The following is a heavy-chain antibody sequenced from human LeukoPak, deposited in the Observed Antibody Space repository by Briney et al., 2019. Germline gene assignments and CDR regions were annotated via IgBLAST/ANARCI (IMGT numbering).Heavy chain of an antibody. CDR2: ASYSGGT. Sequence: SETLSLTCSVSGGSVTGGGYYWSWIRQHPGKGLEWIGFASYSGGTYYNPSLMSRITISVDRSQNQFSLRMRDVTAADTAVYYCATAGPISGRHNFFDSWGQGTLVTVSS. CDR1: GGSVTGGGYY. CDR3: ATAGPISGRHNFFDS. V-gene: IGHV4-31*03. J-gene: IGHJ4*02. D-gene: IGHD3-10*01.